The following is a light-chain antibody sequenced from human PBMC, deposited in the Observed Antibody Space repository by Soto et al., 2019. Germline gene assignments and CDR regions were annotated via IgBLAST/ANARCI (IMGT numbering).Light chain of an antibody. V-gene: IGKV3-20*01. CDR3: QQYGSSTLT. CDR2: GAS. CDR1: QSIGSS. J-gene: IGKJ4*01. Sequence: EIVMTQSPATLSVSPGDRATLSCRASQSIGSSLAWYQKKPGQAPSILIYGASTRATGIPDRFSGSGSGTDFNLTISRLETEDFAVYECQQYGSSTLTFGEGTKVDIK.